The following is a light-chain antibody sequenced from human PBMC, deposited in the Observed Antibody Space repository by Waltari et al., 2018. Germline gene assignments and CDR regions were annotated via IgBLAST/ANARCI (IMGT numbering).Light chain of an antibody. CDR2: DAS. V-gene: IGKV3-20*01. J-gene: IGKJ4*01. Sequence: EIVLTQSPGTLSVSPGERVTLSCRASQSVNSNYVAWYQQRPGQAPRLLIYDASIRATDVADSFSGSGSGTSFTLTISRLEAEDVAVYHCQQYGSAPLTFGGGSKVEI. CDR3: QQYGSAPLT. CDR1: QSVNSNY.